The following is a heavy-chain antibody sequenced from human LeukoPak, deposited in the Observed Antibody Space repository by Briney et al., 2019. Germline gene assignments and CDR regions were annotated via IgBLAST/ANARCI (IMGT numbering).Heavy chain of an antibody. D-gene: IGHD3-10*01. J-gene: IGHJ4*02. Sequence: PSETLSLTCTVSGGSISSYYWSWFRQPPGKGLEWIGYIYYSGSTNYNPSLTSRVPISVDTSKNQFSLKLSSVTAADTAVYYCARYDGDYFDYWGQGTLVTVSS. CDR2: IYYSGST. CDR3: ARYDGDYFDY. CDR1: GGSISSYY. V-gene: IGHV4-59*13.